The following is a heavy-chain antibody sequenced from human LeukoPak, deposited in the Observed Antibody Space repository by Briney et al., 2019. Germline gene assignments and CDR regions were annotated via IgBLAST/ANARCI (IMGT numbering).Heavy chain of an antibody. D-gene: IGHD3-9*01. CDR1: GFTFSSYA. CDR3: AKDRLGPFDY. J-gene: IGHJ4*02. CDR2: ISYDGSNK. Sequence: PGRSPRLSCAASGFTFSSYAMHWVRQAPGKGLEWVAVISYDGSNKYYADSVKGRFTISRDNSKNTLYLQMNSLRAEDTAVYYCAKDRLGPFDYWGQGTLVTVSS. V-gene: IGHV3-30*04.